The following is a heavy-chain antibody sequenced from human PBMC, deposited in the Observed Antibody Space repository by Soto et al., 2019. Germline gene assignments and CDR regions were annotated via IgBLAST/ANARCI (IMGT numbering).Heavy chain of an antibody. Sequence: SLRLSCAASGFTFSSYDMQWVRQVTGKGLEWVSSIGKGGDTYYAGSVKGRFTISRENAKNSLYLQMSSLRAGDTAVYYCVRDPAGHGMDVWGQGTTVTVSS. D-gene: IGHD3-10*01. CDR1: GFTFSSYD. CDR2: IGKGGDT. J-gene: IGHJ6*02. CDR3: VRDPAGHGMDV. V-gene: IGHV3-13*01.